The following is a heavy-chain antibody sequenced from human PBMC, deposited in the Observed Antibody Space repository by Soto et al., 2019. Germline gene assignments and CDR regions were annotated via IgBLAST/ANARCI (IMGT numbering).Heavy chain of an antibody. CDR3: ASTPLWSGYEYYYGMDV. D-gene: IGHD3-3*01. J-gene: IGHJ6*02. CDR1: GGTFSSYA. Sequence: ASVKVSCKASGGTFSSYAISWVRQAPGQGLEWMGGIIPIFGTANYAQKFQGRVTITADESTSTAYMELSSLRSEDTAVYYCASTPLWSGYEYYYGMDVWGQGTTVTVSS. CDR2: IIPIFGTA. V-gene: IGHV1-69*13.